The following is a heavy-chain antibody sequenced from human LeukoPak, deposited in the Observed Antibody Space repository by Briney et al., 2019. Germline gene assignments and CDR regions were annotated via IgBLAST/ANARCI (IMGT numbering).Heavy chain of an antibody. CDR1: GYTLTIYY. Sequence: ASVTVSFTSSGYTLTIYYMHWVRHAPGQGLGWMGWINPNSGGANYAQKFQGMVTMTRDTSISTAYMELSRLRSDDTAVYYCAITGYSSGWSFDFWGQGTLVTVSS. CDR2: INPNSGGA. D-gene: IGHD6-19*01. V-gene: IGHV1-2*02. CDR3: AITGYSSGWSFDF. J-gene: IGHJ4*02.